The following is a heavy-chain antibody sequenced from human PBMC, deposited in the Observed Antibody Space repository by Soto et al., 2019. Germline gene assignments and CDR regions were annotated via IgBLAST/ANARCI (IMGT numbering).Heavy chain of an antibody. CDR3: ARDRPDEGIQLCSY. D-gene: IGHD5-18*01. V-gene: IGHV1-18*01. CDR1: GYTFTSYG. Sequence: QVQLVQSGAEVKKPGASVKVSCKASGYTFTSYGISWVRQAPVQGLEWMGWISAYNGNTNYAQKLKGRVTMTTDTSTSTAYMELRSLRSDDTAVYYCARDRPDEGIQLCSYWGQGTLVTVSS. CDR2: ISAYNGNT. J-gene: IGHJ4*02.